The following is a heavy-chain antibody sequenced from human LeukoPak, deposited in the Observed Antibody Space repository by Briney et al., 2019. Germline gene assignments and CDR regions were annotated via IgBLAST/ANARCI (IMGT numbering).Heavy chain of an antibody. J-gene: IGHJ4*02. D-gene: IGHD1-26*01. CDR1: GFTFSSYG. Sequence: GGSLRLSCAASGFTFSSYGMHWVRQAPGKGLEWVAVISYDGSNKYYADSVKGRFTISRDNSKNTLYLQMNSLRAEDTAVYYCALPGKGSGSYSATYFGYWGQGTLVTVSS. CDR2: ISYDGSNK. V-gene: IGHV3-30*03. CDR3: ALPGKGSGSYSATYFGY.